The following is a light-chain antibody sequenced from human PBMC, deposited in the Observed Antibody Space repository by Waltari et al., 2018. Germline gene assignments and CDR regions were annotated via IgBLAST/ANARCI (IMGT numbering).Light chain of an antibody. J-gene: IGKJ4*01. V-gene: IGKV3-11*01. Sequence: EIVLTQSPATLSLSPWERATLSCRASPSVSNYLAWYQQKPGKAPRLLIYGSFHRATVIPARFSGSGSGTDFTLTISSLEPEDFAVYYCQQRSGWPLTFGGGTQVEIK. CDR1: PSVSNY. CDR3: QQRSGWPLT. CDR2: GSF.